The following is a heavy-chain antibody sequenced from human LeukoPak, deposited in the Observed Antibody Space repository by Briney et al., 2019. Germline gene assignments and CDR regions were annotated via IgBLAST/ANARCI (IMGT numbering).Heavy chain of an antibody. D-gene: IGHD1-26*01. CDR2: ISAYNGNT. V-gene: IGHV1-18*01. Sequence: GASVKVSCKASGYTFTNYGISWVRQAPGQGLDWMGWISAYNGNTKYAQKFQGRVTMTRDMSTSTDYMELSSLRSEDTAIYYCARDNSVGDNAWWFDPWGQGTLVTVSS. J-gene: IGHJ5*02. CDR3: ARDNSVGDNAWWFDP. CDR1: GYTFTNYG.